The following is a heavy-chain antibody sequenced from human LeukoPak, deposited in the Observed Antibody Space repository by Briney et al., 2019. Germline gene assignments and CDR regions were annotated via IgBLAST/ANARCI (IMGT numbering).Heavy chain of an antibody. Sequence: PGESLKISCKGSGYRFTSYWIGWVRQMPGKGLEWMGIIYPGDSDTIYSPSFQGQVTISADKPTSTANLQWSSLKASDTAMYYCARSGGNYYSIWGQGTMVTVSS. CDR3: ARSGGNYYSI. J-gene: IGHJ3*02. CDR2: IYPGDSDT. CDR1: GYRFTSYW. D-gene: IGHD1-26*01. V-gene: IGHV5-51*01.